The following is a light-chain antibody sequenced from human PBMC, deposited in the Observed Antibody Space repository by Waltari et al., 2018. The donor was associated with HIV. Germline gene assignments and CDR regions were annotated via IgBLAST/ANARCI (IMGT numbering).Light chain of an antibody. CDR3: AARDDSLNVWV. CDR2: SNN. CDR1: TSNVGSNP. J-gene: IGLJ3*02. V-gene: IGLV1-44*01. Sequence: QSFLTQPPSASGTPGRRVVISCSGNTSNVGSNPVNWYRQVPGTAPKLRMFSNNRRPSGVTDRFSGSKSGTSASLAIKGLQSEDEADYYCAARDDSLNVWVFGGGTKLTVL.